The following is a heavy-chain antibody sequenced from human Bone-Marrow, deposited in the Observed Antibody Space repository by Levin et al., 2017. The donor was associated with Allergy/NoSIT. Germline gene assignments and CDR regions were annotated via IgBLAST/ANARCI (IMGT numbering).Heavy chain of an antibody. D-gene: IGHD3-10*01. V-gene: IGHV4-31*03. J-gene: IGHJ4*02. Sequence: SCTVSGDSISSGGYYWSWIRQHPGKGLEWIGYIYHSGSTYYNPSLKGRVTISVDTSKNEFSLKLSSVTAADTAVFYCARGEYSYGSASYYLDYWGQGTLVTVSS. CDR2: IYHSGST. CDR3: ARGEYSYGSASYYLDY. CDR1: GDSISSGGYY.